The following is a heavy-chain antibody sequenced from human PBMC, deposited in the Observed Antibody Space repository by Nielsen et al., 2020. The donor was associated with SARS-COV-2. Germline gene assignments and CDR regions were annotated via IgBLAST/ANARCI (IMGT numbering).Heavy chain of an antibody. CDR1: GGSISSSSYY. V-gene: IGHV4-39*07. D-gene: IGHD5-18*01. CDR3: ARDHRPPLWEDYYYGMDV. CDR2: IYYSGST. J-gene: IGHJ6*02. Sequence: SETLSLTCTVSGGSISSSSYYWGWIRQPPGKGLEWIGSIYYSGSTYYNPSLKSRVTISVDTSKNQFSLKLSSVTAADTAVYYCARDHRPPLWEDYYYGMDVWGQGTTVTVSS.